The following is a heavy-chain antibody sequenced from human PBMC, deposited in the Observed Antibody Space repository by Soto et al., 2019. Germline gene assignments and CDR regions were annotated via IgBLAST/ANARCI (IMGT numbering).Heavy chain of an antibody. J-gene: IGHJ4*02. CDR3: ARVVVGSRLSLDY. D-gene: IGHD1-26*01. CDR1: GGTFSRYT. V-gene: IGHV1-69*01. Sequence: QVQLVQSGAEVKKPGSSVTVSCKASGGTFSRYTISWVRQAPGQGLGWMAGISPIFGTPIYAQKFQDRVTITADDATMSAYMEMNRLTAEDTAVYYCARVVVGSRLSLDYWGQGTLVTISS. CDR2: ISPIFGTP.